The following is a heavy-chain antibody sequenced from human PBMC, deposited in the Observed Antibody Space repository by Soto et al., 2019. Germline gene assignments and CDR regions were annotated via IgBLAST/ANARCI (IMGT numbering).Heavy chain of an antibody. CDR1: GFTFSRYW. D-gene: IGHD3-22*01. CDR2: IKQDGSEK. Sequence: EVQLVESGGGLAQPGGSLRLSCAASGFTFSRYWMTWVRQSPGKGLEWVANIKQDGSEKYYVDSVKGRFTISRDNAKNSLFLLMNSLRVEDTALYYCASRPSDDNYDAVFDYWGQGTLVTVSS. CDR3: ASRPSDDNYDAVFDY. V-gene: IGHV3-7*03. J-gene: IGHJ4*02.